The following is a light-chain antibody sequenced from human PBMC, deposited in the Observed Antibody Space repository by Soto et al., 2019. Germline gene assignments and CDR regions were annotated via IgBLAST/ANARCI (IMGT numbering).Light chain of an antibody. Sequence: QSGLTRPRSVSGSPGQSVTISFTGTSSDVGTYNFVSWYQQHPGTAPKLIIYDVVKRPSGVPDRFSGSKSGNTAYLTISRLQTEDEADYHCCSYAGGYTHVFGTGTQLTVL. CDR1: SSDVGTYNF. CDR3: CSYAGGYTHV. CDR2: DVV. J-gene: IGLJ1*01. V-gene: IGLV2-11*01.